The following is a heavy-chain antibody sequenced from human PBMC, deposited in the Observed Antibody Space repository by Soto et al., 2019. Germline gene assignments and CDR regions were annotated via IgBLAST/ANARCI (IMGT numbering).Heavy chain of an antibody. V-gene: IGHV3-33*01. Sequence: PGGSLRLSCVASGFTFSTYGMHWVRQAPGKGLEWVALIWYDVSSKYYADSMKGRFTISRDNSKNTLYLQMSSLRVEDTAVYYCARGPLSSSWYVDFDYWGQGALVTVSS. J-gene: IGHJ4*02. D-gene: IGHD6-13*01. CDR1: GFTFSTYG. CDR3: ARGPLSSSWYVDFDY. CDR2: IWYDVSSK.